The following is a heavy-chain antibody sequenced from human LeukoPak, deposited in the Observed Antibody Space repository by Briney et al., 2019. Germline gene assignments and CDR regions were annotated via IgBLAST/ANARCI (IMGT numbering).Heavy chain of an antibody. J-gene: IGHJ4*02. Sequence: ASVKVSCKASGYTFTSYYMHWVRQAPGQGLEWMGIINPSGGSTSYAQKFQGRVTMTRDTSTSTVYMELSSLRSEATAVYYCARVRQQWLTIGYWGQGTLGTVSS. CDR2: INPSGGST. V-gene: IGHV1-46*03. CDR3: ARVRQQWLTIGY. D-gene: IGHD6-19*01. CDR1: GYTFTSYY.